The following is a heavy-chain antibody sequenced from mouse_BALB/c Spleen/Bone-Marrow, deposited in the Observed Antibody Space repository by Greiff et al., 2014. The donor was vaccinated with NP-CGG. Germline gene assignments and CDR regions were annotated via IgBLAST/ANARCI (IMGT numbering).Heavy chain of an antibody. CDR2: INPYNGGT. D-gene: IGHD3-2*01. Sequence: EVQLVESGPELVKPGASMKTSCKASGYSFTGYTMNWVKQSHGKNLEWIGLINPYNGGTSYNQKFKGKATLTVDKSSSTAYMELLSLTSEDSAVYYCARGQLGLKYYAMDYWGRGTSVTVSS. CDR3: ARGQLGLKYYAMDY. J-gene: IGHJ4*01. V-gene: IGHV1-18*01. CDR1: GYSFTGYT.